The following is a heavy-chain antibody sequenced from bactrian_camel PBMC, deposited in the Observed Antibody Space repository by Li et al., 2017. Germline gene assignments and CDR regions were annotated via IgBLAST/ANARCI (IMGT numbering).Heavy chain of an antibody. CDR1: GFTFSSSA. CDR2: VHSSGERT. V-gene: IGHV3S40*01. Sequence: VQLVESGGGSVQSGETLRLSCIGSGFTFSSSAMTWVRQAPGKGLEWVSTVHSSGERTYYTDSVEGRFTISQDNAKNTVFLQMNDLRPEDTAVYYC.